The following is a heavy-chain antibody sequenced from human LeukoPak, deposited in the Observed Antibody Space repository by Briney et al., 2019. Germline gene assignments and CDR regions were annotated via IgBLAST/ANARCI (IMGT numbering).Heavy chain of an antibody. V-gene: IGHV4-59*01. CDR2: IYYSGST. J-gene: IGHJ6*03. CDR1: GGSISSYY. D-gene: IGHD3-16*01. Sequence: SETLSLTCTVSGGSISSYYWSWLRQPPGKGLEWVGYIYYSGSTNYNPSLKSRVTISVDTSKNQFSLKLSSVTAADTAVYYCARSLGGLRYYYYYMDVWGKGTTVTVSS. CDR3: ARSLGGLRYYYYYMDV.